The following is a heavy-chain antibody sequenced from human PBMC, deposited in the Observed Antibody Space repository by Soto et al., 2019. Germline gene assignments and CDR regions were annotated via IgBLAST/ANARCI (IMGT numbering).Heavy chain of an antibody. J-gene: IGHJ6*02. D-gene: IGHD2-21*02. CDR3: AREGALLFGGNSDYYSTMDV. CDR2: IYYSEDP. CDR1: GLSMISLDHY. V-gene: IGHV4-30-4*01. Sequence: WPTLYPSLTVSGLSMISLDHYRGWIRHPAGEGLEWIGYIYYSEDPSYNPSLKSRVTISIDTSKNQFSLKLSSVTAADTAFYYCAREGALLFGGNSDYYSTMDVWGQGTTVTVSS.